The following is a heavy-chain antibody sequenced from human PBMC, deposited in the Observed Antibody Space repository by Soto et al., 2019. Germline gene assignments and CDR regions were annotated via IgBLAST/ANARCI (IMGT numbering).Heavy chain of an antibody. J-gene: IGHJ4*02. Sequence: PXESLKISCKGSGYSFSSYWIAWVRQMPGKGLEWMGIIYPGDSDTRYSPSFEGQVTISADKSISTAYLQWSSLKASDTAMYYCAXLGSIAVTVYYFDYWGQGTLVTV. CDR1: GYSFSSYW. CDR3: AXLGSIAVTVYYFDY. D-gene: IGHD6-19*01. CDR2: IYPGDSDT. V-gene: IGHV5-51*01.